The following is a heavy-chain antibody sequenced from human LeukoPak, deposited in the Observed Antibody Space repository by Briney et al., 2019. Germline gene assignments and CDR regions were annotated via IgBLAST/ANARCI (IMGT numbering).Heavy chain of an antibody. D-gene: IGHD2-15*01. CDR3: ASDRIEVDAFDI. CDR1: GDSIGSGDYY. CDR2: IYSSGST. V-gene: IGHV4-61*02. J-gene: IGHJ3*02. Sequence: PSETLSLTCTVSGDSIGSGDYYWSWIRQPAGKGLEWIGRIYSSGSTNYNPSLMSRVTMSLDTSKNQFSLGLNSVTAADTAVYYCASDRIEVDAFDIWGQGTMVTVSS.